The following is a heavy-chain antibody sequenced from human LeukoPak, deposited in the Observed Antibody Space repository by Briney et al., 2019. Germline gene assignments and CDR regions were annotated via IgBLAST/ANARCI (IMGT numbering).Heavy chain of an antibody. CDR1: GYTFTSYY. D-gene: IGHD6-19*01. V-gene: IGHV1-46*01. J-gene: IGHJ5*02. CDR3: ARDQTMYSSGWYGFDP. Sequence: ASVKVSCKASGYTFTSYYIHWVRQAPGQGLEWMGIINPSGGSTSYAQKFQGRVTMTRDMSTSTVYMELSSLRSEDTAVYYCARDQTMYSSGWYGFDPWGQGTLVTVSS. CDR2: INPSGGST.